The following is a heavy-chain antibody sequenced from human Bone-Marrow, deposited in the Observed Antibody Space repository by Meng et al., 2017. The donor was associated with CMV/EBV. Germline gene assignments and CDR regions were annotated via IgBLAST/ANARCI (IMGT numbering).Heavy chain of an antibody. D-gene: IGHD6-13*01. V-gene: IGHV3-53*01. CDR3: ARGGIARSRELYYYYGMDV. CDR2: IYSGGST. Sequence: GGSLRLSCAASGFTVSSNYMSWVRQAPGKGLEWVSVIYSGGSTYYADSVKGRFTISRDNSKNTLYLQMNSLRAEDTAVYYCARGGIARSRELYYYYGMDVWGQGTTVTVYS. J-gene: IGHJ6*02. CDR1: GFTVSSNY.